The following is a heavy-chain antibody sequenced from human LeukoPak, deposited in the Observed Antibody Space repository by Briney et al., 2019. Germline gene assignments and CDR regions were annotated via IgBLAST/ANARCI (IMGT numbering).Heavy chain of an antibody. J-gene: IGHJ4*02. Sequence: SETLSLTCTVSGGSISSGGYYWSWIRQPPGKGLEWIGYIYHSGSTYYNPSPKSRVTISVDRSKNQFSLKLSSVTAADTAVYYCARDFSGPGGFDYWGQGTLVTVSS. CDR1: GGSISSGGYY. D-gene: IGHD3-16*01. V-gene: IGHV4-30-2*01. CDR3: ARDFSGPGGFDY. CDR2: IYHSGST.